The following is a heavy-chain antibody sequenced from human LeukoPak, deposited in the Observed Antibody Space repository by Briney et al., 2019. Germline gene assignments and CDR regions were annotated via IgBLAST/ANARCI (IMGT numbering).Heavy chain of an antibody. CDR3: AREWYYYGSGTDY. V-gene: IGHV3-48*04. J-gene: IGHJ4*02. D-gene: IGHD3-10*01. Sequence: GGSLRLSCAASGFTFSSYSMNWVRQAPGKGLEWVSYISSSSSTIYYADSVKGRFTISRDNAKNSLYLQMNSLRAEDTAVYYCAREWYYYGSGTDYWGQGTLVTVSS. CDR1: GFTFSSYS. CDR2: ISSSSSTI.